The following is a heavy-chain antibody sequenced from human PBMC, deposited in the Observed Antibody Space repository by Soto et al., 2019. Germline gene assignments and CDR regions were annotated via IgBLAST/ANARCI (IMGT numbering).Heavy chain of an antibody. V-gene: IGHV1-69*04. CDR3: ARRRYCGYDCYHKHYYGMDV. CDR1: GDTFSSYA. J-gene: IGHJ6*02. CDR2: IITVLGTT. D-gene: IGHD2-21*01. Sequence: ASVKVSCKASGDTFSSYAVNWVRQAPERGLEWMGRIITVLGTTDYAQNFKGRLTITAEKSTKTVYMELSSLRSEDTAVYYCARRRYCGYDCYHKHYYGMDVWGQGTTVTVSS.